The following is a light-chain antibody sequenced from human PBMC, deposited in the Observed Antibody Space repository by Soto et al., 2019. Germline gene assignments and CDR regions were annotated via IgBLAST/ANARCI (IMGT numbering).Light chain of an antibody. Sequence: DIQMTQSPSSLSSSVGDRVTITFQASQDISNYLSWYQQKPGKAPKLLIFDASNLETGVPLRFSGRGSGTDFTFTISSLQPEDIATYYCQQYYYLPITFGQGTRLE. CDR1: QDISNY. J-gene: IGKJ5*01. CDR2: DAS. CDR3: QQYYYLPIT. V-gene: IGKV1-33*01.